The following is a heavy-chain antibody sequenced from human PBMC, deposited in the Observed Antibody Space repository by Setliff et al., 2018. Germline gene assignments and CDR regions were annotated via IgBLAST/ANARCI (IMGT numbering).Heavy chain of an antibody. D-gene: IGHD7-27*01. V-gene: IGHV3-49*04. CDR2: IRSKTYGETT. CDR1: GFTFGDSA. J-gene: IGHJ4*02. CDR3: AMALALAGDFDY. Sequence: GGSLRLSCTTSGFTFGDSAMSWVRQAPGTGLEWVGFIRSKTYGETTEYGASVKGRFTISRDDSKGIAYLHMDSLKTEDTAMYYCAMALALAGDFDYWGQGTLVTAPQ.